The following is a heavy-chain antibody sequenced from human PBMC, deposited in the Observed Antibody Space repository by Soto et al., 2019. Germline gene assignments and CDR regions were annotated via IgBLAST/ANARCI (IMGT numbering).Heavy chain of an antibody. D-gene: IGHD3-22*01. J-gene: IGHJ3*02. CDR3: ARDKDYYDSSGPEDEAFDI. CDR2: IYYSGST. CDR1: GGSISSGGYY. Sequence: QVQLQESGPGLVKPSQTLSLTCTVSGGSISSGGYYWSWIRQHPGKGLEWIGYIYYSGSTYYNPALKIRVTILVDTSKNQFSLKLSSVTAADTAVYYCARDKDYYDSSGPEDEAFDIWGQGTMVTVSS. V-gene: IGHV4-31*03.